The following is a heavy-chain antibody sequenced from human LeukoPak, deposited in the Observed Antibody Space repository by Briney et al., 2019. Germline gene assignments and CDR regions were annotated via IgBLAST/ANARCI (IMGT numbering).Heavy chain of an antibody. D-gene: IGHD6-19*01. CDR2: INWNGGST. J-gene: IGHJ4*02. V-gene: IGHV3-20*04. CDR1: GFTFDDYG. Sequence: VGSLRLSCAASGFTFDDYGMSWVRQAPGKGLEWVSGINWNGGSTGYADSVKGRFTISRDNAKNSLYLQMNSLRAEDTALYYCARVGVAIAVAGRFDYWGQGTLVTVSS. CDR3: ARVGVAIAVAGRFDY.